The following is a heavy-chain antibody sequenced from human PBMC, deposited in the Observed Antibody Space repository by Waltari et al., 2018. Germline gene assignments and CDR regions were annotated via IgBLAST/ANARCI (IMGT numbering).Heavy chain of an antibody. J-gene: IGHJ6*02. CDR1: GFTFSHAS. CDR2: IKSKTDDGTT. CDR3: TKINWNYVGGMDV. V-gene: IGHV3-15*01. Sequence: EVQLVESGGGLVKPGGSLRPTCAASGFTFSHASLRWVRQAPGKGLEWVGRIKSKTDDGTTDYAAPVKGRFTISRDDSKNTLYLQMNSLKTEDTAVYYCTKINWNYVGGMDVWGQGTTVTVSS. D-gene: IGHD1-7*01.